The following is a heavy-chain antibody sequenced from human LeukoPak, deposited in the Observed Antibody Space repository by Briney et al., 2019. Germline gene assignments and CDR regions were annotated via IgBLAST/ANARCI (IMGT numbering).Heavy chain of an antibody. V-gene: IGHV1-69*05. J-gene: IGHJ3*02. CDR3: ARIPPAGDAFDI. D-gene: IGHD6-25*01. Sequence: SVKVACKAYGGTFSNYAIRWVRQAPGQGLEWMGGIIPIFGTTNYAQMFQGRVTITTDESTSTAYMEVSSLRSEDTAVYYCARIPPAGDAFDIWGQGTMVTVSS. CDR2: IIPIFGTT. CDR1: GGTFSNYA.